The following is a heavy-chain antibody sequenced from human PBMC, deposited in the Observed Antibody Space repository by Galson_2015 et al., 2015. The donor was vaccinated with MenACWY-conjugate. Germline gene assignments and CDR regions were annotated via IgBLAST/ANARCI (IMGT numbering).Heavy chain of an antibody. CDR2: IYHSGST. V-gene: IGHV4-30-2*01. CDR3: ARVRWSDAFDI. Sequence: TLSLTCAVSGGSISSGSYSWSWIRQPPGKGLEWIGYIYHSGSTYYNPSLKSRVTISVDRSKNQFSLKLSSVTAADTAVYYCARVRWSDAFDIWGQGTMVTVSS. D-gene: IGHD4-23*01. CDR1: GGSISSGSYS. J-gene: IGHJ3*02.